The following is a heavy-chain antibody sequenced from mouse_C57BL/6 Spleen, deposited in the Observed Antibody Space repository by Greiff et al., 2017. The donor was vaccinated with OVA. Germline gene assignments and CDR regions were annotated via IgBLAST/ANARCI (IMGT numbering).Heavy chain of an antibody. CDR1: GYSITSGYD. V-gene: IGHV3-1*01. CDR3: ARVGDYDPFAY. CDR2: ISYSGST. J-gene: IGHJ3*01. Sequence: EVKLQESGPGMVKPSQSLSLTCTVTGYSITSGYDWHWIRHFPGNKLEWMGYISYSGSTNYNPSLKSRISITHDTSKNHFFLKLNSVTTEDTATYYCARVGDYDPFAYWGQGTLVTVSA. D-gene: IGHD2-4*01.